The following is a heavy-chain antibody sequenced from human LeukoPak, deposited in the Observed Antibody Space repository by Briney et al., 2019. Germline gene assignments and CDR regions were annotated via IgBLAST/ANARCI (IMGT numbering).Heavy chain of an antibody. J-gene: IGHJ4*02. V-gene: IGHV3-69-1*02. D-gene: IGHD3-16*02. CDR3: TRVEGIIDY. CDR2: IGSDNKP. CDR1: GFTFSAYA. Sequence: GGSLRLSCEASGFTFSAYAMTWVRQAPGQGLEWVSSIGSDNKPHYSESVKGRFAISRDNAKNSLYLQMNSLRVEDTAVYYCTRVEGIIDYWGQGTLVTVSS.